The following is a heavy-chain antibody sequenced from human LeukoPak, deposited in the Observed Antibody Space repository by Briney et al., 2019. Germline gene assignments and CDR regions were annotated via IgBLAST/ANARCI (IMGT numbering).Heavy chain of an antibody. J-gene: IGHJ6*02. CDR3: ARDMAAAVLDYYYYGMDV. D-gene: IGHD6-13*01. Sequence: PGGSLRLSCAASGFTFSSYWMSWVRQAPGTGLEWVANIKQDGSEKYYVDSVKGRFTISRDNAKNSLYLQMNSLRAEDTAVYYCARDMAAAVLDYYYYGMDVWGQGTTVTVSS. CDR2: IKQDGSEK. CDR1: GFTFSSYW. V-gene: IGHV3-7*01.